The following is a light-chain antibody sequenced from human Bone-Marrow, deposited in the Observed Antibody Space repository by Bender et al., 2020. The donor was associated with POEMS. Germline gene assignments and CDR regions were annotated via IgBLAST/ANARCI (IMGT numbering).Light chain of an antibody. V-gene: IGLV2-14*01. CDR3: SSYTSSNTLI. CDR1: SSYVGAHNY. J-gene: IGLJ2*01. Sequence: QSALTQPASVSGSPGQSITISCTGTSSYVGAHNYVSWYQQHPGKAPRLMVYAVSSRPSGVSNRFSGSKSANTASLTISGLQAEDEADYYCSSYTSSNTLIFGAGTKVTVL. CDR2: AVS.